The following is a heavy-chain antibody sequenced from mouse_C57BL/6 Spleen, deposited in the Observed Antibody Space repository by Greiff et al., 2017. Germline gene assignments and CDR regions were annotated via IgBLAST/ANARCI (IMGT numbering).Heavy chain of an antibody. V-gene: IGHV1-52*01. Sequence: VQLQQPGAELVRPGSSVKLSCKASGYTFTSYWMHWVKQRPIQGLEWIGNIDPSGSETHYNQKFKDKATLTVAKSSSTAYMQLSSLTSEDSAVYYCARRDGGYLFDYWGQGTTLTVSS. CDR2: IDPSGSET. CDR1: GYTFTSYW. J-gene: IGHJ2*01. CDR3: ARRDGGYLFDY. D-gene: IGHD2-3*01.